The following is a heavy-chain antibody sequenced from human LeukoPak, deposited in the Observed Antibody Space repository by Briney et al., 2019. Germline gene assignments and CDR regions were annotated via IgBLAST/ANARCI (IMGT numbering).Heavy chain of an antibody. D-gene: IGHD6-19*01. J-gene: IGHJ5*02. CDR2: IYYGGSA. CDR1: GGSISTYY. Sequence: SETLSLTCAVSGGSISTYYWNWIRQPPGKGLEWIGYIYYGGSAIYNPSLKNRVTISVDRSKNQFSLKLNSVTAADTAVYYCATMAVAGTGYNWLDPWGQGTLVTVSS. V-gene: IGHV4-59*08. CDR3: ATMAVAGTGYNWLDP.